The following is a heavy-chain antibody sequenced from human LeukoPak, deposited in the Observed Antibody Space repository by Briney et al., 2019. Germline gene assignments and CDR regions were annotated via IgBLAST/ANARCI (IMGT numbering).Heavy chain of an antibody. V-gene: IGHV1-8*01. J-gene: IGHJ4*02. D-gene: IGHD3-22*01. CDR1: GYTFTRYD. Sequence: ASVKVSCKASGYTFTRYDINWVRQATGQGLEWMGWMNPNSGNTGYAQKFQGRVTMTRNTSISTAYMELSSLRSEDTAVYYCARVAYDSSGRYYFDYWGQGALVTVSS. CDR3: ARVAYDSSGRYYFDY. CDR2: MNPNSGNT.